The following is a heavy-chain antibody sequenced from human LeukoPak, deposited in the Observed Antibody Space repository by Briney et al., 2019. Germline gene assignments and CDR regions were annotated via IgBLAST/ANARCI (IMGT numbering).Heavy chain of an antibody. Sequence: GGSLRLSCAASGFTFSSYSMNWVRQAPGKGLEWVSSISSSSSYVYYADSVKGRFTISRDNAKNSLYLQMNSLRAEDTAVYYCAREDGRPDAFDIWGQGTMVTVSS. V-gene: IGHV3-21*01. J-gene: IGHJ3*02. D-gene: IGHD4-17*01. CDR3: AREDGRPDAFDI. CDR1: GFTFSSYS. CDR2: ISSSSSYV.